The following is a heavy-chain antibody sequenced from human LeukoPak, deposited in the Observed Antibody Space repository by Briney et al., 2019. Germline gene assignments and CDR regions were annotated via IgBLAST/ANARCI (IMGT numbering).Heavy chain of an antibody. J-gene: IGHJ4*02. D-gene: IGHD3-22*01. Sequence: ASVKVSCKASGYTFTSNYIHWVRQAPGQGLEWMGMIYPRDGSTSYAQKFQGRVTVTRDTSTSTVHMELSGLRSEDTAVYYCACYYDSSGYRPSPDYWGQGTLVTVSS. CDR2: IYPRDGST. V-gene: IGHV1-46*01. CDR3: ACYYDSSGYRPSPDY. CDR1: GYTFTSNY.